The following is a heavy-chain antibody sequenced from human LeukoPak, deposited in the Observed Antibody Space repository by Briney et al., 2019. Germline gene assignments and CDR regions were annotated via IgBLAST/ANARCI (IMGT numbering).Heavy chain of an antibody. CDR3: ARDTRDGYNLRFDY. J-gene: IGHJ4*02. Sequence: PGGSLRLSCAASGFTFSSYGMHWVRQAPGKGLEYVSAISSNGGTTYYANSVKGRFTISRDNSKNTLYLQMGSLRAEDMAVYYCARDTRDGYNLRFDYWGQGTLVTVSS. CDR1: GFTFSSYG. D-gene: IGHD5-24*01. CDR2: ISSNGGTT. V-gene: IGHV3-64*01.